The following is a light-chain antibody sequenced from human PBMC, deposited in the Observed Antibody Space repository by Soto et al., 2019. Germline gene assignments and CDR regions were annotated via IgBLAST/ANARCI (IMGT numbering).Light chain of an antibody. CDR2: GAS. V-gene: IGKV3-20*01. J-gene: IGKJ4*01. Sequence: EIGLTQSPGTLSLSPGERATLSCRASQSVSSSYLAWYQQKPGQAPRLLIYGASSTATGIPDRFSGSGSGTDFTFSISSLEPNDVAVYYGQPYGSSPPLHFGGGTKVVSK. CDR3: QPYGSSPPLH. CDR1: QSVSSSY.